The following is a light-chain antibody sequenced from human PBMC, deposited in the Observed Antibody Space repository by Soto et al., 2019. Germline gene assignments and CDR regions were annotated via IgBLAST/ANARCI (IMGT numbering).Light chain of an antibody. CDR2: HVS. CDR1: GTDVGQYNY. Sequence: QSALTQPPSASGSPGKSVTISCTGAGTDVGQYNYVSWYQQHPGKAPKLLIHHVSRRPSGVPARFSGSKSGNTASLTVSGLQTEDEADYYCSLYTSENTYVFGTGTKVTVL. V-gene: IGLV2-8*01. J-gene: IGLJ1*01. CDR3: SLYTSENTYV.